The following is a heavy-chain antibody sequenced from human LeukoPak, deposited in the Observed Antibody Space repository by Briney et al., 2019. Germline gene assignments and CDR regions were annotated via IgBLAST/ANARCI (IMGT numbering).Heavy chain of an antibody. J-gene: IGHJ5*02. V-gene: IGHV4-61*02. Sequence: NPSETLSLTCTVSGGSISSSSYSWSWIRQPAGKGLEWIGRIYTSGSTNYNPSLKSRVTMSVDTSKNQFSLKLSSVTAADTAVYYCARDLGYYGSGSYYSPGWFDPWGQGTLVTVSS. CDR1: GGSISSSSYS. CDR2: IYTSGST. D-gene: IGHD3-10*01. CDR3: ARDLGYYGSGSYYSPGWFDP.